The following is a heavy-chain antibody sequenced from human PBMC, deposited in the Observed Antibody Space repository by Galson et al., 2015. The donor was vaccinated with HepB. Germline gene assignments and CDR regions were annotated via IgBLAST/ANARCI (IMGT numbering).Heavy chain of an antibody. V-gene: IGHV3-30*18. CDR3: AKQIARWELRAVADY. D-gene: IGHD1-26*01. J-gene: IGHJ4*02. Sequence: SLRLSCAASGFTFSSYGMHWVRQAPGKGLEWVAVISYDGSNKYYADSVKGRFTISRDNSKNTLYLQMNSLRAEDTAVYYCAKQIARWELRAVADYWGQGTLVTVSS. CDR2: ISYDGSNK. CDR1: GFTFSSYG.